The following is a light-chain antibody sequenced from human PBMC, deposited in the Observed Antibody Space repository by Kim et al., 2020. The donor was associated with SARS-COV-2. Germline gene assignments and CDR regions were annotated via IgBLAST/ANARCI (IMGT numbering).Light chain of an antibody. Sequence: DIVMTQFPDSLAVSLGERATINCKSSQNILYSSNNQNYLAWYQQKPGQPPKLLIYWASTRESGVPDRFSGSGSGTDFTLTINSLQAEDVAVYYCQQYYSTPLTFGPGTKVDIK. J-gene: IGKJ3*01. V-gene: IGKV4-1*01. CDR3: QQYYSTPLT. CDR1: QNILYSSNNQNY. CDR2: WAS.